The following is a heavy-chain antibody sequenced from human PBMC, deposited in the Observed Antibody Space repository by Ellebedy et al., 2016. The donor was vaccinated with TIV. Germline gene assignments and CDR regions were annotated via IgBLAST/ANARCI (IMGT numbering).Heavy chain of an antibody. V-gene: IGHV2-5*02. CDR1: GFSLSASGVS. CDR2: IYWDDDK. J-gene: IGHJ4*02. Sequence: SGPTLVKPTQTLTLTCTFSGFSLSASGVSVGWIRQPPGKALEWLALIYWDDDKRYSPSLNSRLTVTKDTSKNQVVLTVTNMDPVDTATYYCATGLWGRLDYWGQGTLVTVSS. CDR3: ATGLWGRLDY. D-gene: IGHD3-16*01.